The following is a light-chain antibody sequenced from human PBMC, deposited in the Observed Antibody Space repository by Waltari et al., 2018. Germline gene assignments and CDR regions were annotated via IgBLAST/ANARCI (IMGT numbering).Light chain of an antibody. CDR2: EDD. Sequence: NFMLTQPHSVSESPGRTVTISCTRSSGSIASNYVQWYQQRPGSAPTTVIYEDDQRPSGGPDRLSGSIDSASNSASLTISGLKTEDEADYYCQSYHAGNPWVFGGGTRLTVV. CDR1: SGSIASNY. CDR3: QSYHAGNPWV. J-gene: IGLJ3*02. V-gene: IGLV6-57*03.